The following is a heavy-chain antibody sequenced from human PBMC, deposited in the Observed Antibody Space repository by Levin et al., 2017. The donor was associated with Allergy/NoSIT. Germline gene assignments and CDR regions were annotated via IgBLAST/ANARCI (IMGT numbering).Heavy chain of an antibody. J-gene: IGHJ2*01. CDR1: GFTFSSYW. CDR3: ARIQVGSSNWYLDL. V-gene: IGHV3-74*01. CDR2: INSDGSST. Sequence: GGSLRLSCAASGFTFSSYWLHWVRQAPGKGLVWVSRINSDGSSTNYVDSVKGRFAISRDNAKNTLYLQMNSLRAEDTAVYSCARIQVGSSNWYLDLWGRGTLVTVSS. D-gene: IGHD2/OR15-2a*01.